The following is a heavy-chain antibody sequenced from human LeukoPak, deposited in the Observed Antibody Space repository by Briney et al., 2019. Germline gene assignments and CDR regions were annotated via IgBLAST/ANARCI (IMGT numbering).Heavy chain of an antibody. CDR3: ARGPEPTADYYYGMDV. CDR1: GCTFSSYT. Sequence: GASVKVSCKASGCTFSSYTISWVRQAPGQGLEWMGRIIPILGIANYAQKFQGRVTITADKSTSTAYMELSSLRSEDTAVYYCARGPEPTADYYYGMDVWGQGTTVTVSS. V-gene: IGHV1-69*02. J-gene: IGHJ6*02. CDR2: IIPILGIA.